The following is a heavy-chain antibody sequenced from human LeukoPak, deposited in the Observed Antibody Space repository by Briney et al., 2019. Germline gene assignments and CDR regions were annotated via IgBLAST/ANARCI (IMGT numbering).Heavy chain of an antibody. CDR1: GGSISSYY. D-gene: IGHD6-13*01. J-gene: IGHJ5*02. V-gene: IGHV4-59*01. CDR3: ARDLKGESSWYTVGSFDP. CDR2: IYYSGST. Sequence: PSETLSLTCTVSGGSISSYYWSWIRQPPGKGLEWIGYIYYSGSTNYNPSLKSRVTISVDTSKNQFSLKLSSVTAADTAVYYCARDLKGESSWYTVGSFDPWGQGTLVTVSS.